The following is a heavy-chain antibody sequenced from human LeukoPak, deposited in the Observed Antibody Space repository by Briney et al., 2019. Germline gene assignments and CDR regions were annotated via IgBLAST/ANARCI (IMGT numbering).Heavy chain of an antibody. CDR3: ASRLGGAMVTPFDY. J-gene: IGHJ4*02. D-gene: IGHD5-18*01. Sequence: SETLSLTCTVSGGSISSSSYYWGWIRQPPGKGLEWIGSIYYSGSTYYNPSLKSRVTISVDTSKNQFSLKLSSVTAADTAVYYCASRLGGAMVTPFDYWGQGTLVTVSS. CDR1: GGSISSSSYY. V-gene: IGHV4-39*01. CDR2: IYYSGST.